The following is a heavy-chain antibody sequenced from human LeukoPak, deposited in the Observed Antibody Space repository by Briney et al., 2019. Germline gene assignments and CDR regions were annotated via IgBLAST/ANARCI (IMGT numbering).Heavy chain of an antibody. CDR1: GFTFRSFA. D-gene: IGHD2-2*01. J-gene: IGHJ3*02. CDR3: AKVPGQIVALPTGDDAFDI. CDR2: ITAGGAGT. V-gene: IGHV3-23*01. Sequence: GGSLRLSCAASGFTFRSFAMSWVRQTPGKGLEWVSSITAGGAGTYYADSLKGRFTISRDNSKNTLYLHMDSLRAEDTAVYYCAKVPGQIVALPTGDDAFDIWGQGTMVTVSS.